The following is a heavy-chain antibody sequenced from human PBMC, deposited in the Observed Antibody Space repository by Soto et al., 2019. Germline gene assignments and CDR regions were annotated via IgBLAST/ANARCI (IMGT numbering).Heavy chain of an antibody. CDR1: GYTFTSYD. CDR2: MNPNSGNT. Sequence: QVQLVQSRAEVKKPGASVKVSCKASGYTFTSYDINWVRQDTGQVLEWMGWMNPNSGNTGYAQKFQGRVTMTRNTSISAAYMELSSLRSEDTAVYYCARELGYCISTSCYYFDYWGQGTLVTVSS. D-gene: IGHD2-2*01. CDR3: ARELGYCISTSCYYFDY. V-gene: IGHV1-8*01. J-gene: IGHJ4*02.